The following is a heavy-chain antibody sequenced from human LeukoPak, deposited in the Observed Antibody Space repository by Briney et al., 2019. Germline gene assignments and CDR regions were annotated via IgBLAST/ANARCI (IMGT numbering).Heavy chain of an antibody. CDR1: GGSISSYY. J-gene: IGHJ4*02. D-gene: IGHD6-13*01. CDR2: IYTSGST. CDR3: ARVAVSSSWFIDY. V-gene: IGHV4-4*09. Sequence: PSETLSLTCTVSGGSISSYYWSWIRQPPGKGLEWIGYIYTSGSTNYNPSLKSRVTISVDTSKNQFSLKLSSVTAADTAVYCCARVAVSSSWFIDYWGQGTLVTVSS.